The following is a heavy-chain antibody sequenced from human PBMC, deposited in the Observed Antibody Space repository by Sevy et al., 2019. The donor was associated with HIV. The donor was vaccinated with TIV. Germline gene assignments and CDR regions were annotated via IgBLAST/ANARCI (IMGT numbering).Heavy chain of an antibody. J-gene: IGHJ2*01. V-gene: IGHV3-7*01. D-gene: IGHD7-27*01. Sequence: GGSLRLSCAASGFTFNNFCMSWVRQAPGKGLEWVAHINIDGSGTYYVDSVRGRFSISRDNAKNLVYVQMNSLRAEDTAVYYCARELWGGRGYLDFGGRGTLVTVSS. CDR2: INIDGSGT. CDR1: GFTFNNFC. CDR3: ARELWGGRGYLDF.